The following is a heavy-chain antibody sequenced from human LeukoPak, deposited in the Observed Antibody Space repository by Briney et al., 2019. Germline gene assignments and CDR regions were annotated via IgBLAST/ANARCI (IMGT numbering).Heavy chain of an antibody. V-gene: IGHV3-15*01. CDR2: IKSKTDGGTT. CDR3: TTGRVMVRGLNDY. Sequence: GGSLRLSCAASGFTFSNAWMSWVRQAPGKGLEWVGRIKSKTDGGTTDYAAPVKGRFTISRDDSKNTLYLQMNSLKTEDTAVYYCTTGRVMVRGLNDYWGQGTLVTVSS. D-gene: IGHD3-10*01. CDR1: GFTFSNAW. J-gene: IGHJ4*02.